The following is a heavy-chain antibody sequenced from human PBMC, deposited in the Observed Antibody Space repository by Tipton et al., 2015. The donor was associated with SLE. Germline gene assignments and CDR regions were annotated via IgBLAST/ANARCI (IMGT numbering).Heavy chain of an antibody. V-gene: IGHV4-34*01. J-gene: IGHJ2*01. CDR2: SNHSGST. Sequence: TLSLTCAVYGGSFSGYYWSWIRQPPGRGLEWIGESNHSGSTNYNPSLKSRVTISVDTSKNQFSLKLSSVTAEDTGVYYCAREGGPLITSGGVIANVGWYFDLWGRGTLVTVSS. CDR3: AREGGPLITSGGVIANVGWYFDL. D-gene: IGHD3-16*02. CDR1: GGSFSGYY.